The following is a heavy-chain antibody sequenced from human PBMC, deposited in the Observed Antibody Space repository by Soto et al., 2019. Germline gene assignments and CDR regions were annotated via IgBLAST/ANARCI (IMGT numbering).Heavy chain of an antibody. CDR2: IYYSGST. D-gene: IGHD3-10*01. CDR3: ARVRFGESRAFDY. V-gene: IGHV4-61*01. Sequence: SETLSLTCTVSGGSVSSGSYYWSRIRQPPGKGLEWIGYIYYSGSTNYNPSLKSRVTISVDTSKNQFSLKLSSVTAADTAVYYCARVRFGESRAFDYWGQGTLVTVSS. CDR1: GGSVSSGSYY. J-gene: IGHJ4*02.